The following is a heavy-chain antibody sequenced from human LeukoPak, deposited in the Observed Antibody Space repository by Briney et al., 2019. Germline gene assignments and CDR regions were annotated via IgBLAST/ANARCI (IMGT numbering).Heavy chain of an antibody. D-gene: IGHD5-18*01. CDR2: IHTSGST. CDR3: ARTEESGYSYRYFGYYYYMDV. V-gene: IGHV4-4*07. J-gene: IGHJ6*03. CDR1: GVSISSYY. Sequence: PSETLSLTCTVSGVSISSYYWSWIRQPAGKGLEWIGRIHTSGSTNYNPSLKSRVTISVDTSKNQFSLKLSSVTAADTAVYYCARTEESGYSYRYFGYYYYMDVWGKGTTVTVSS.